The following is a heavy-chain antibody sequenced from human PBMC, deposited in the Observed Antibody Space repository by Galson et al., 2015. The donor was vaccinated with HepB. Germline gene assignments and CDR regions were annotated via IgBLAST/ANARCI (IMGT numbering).Heavy chain of an antibody. CDR3: ERDIYSHNLDAEY. J-gene: IGHJ4*02. CDR1: GDSISNSNYY. CDR2: IYHRGNT. V-gene: IGHV4-39*02. Sequence: ETLSLTCTVSGDSISNSNYYWAWIRQPPGKGLEWIATIYHRGNTYSNPSLQHRVTISIDTSRNEFYRKVNSVTTADTALYDCERDIYSHNLDAEYWGQGTRVTVSS. D-gene: IGHD3/OR15-3a*01.